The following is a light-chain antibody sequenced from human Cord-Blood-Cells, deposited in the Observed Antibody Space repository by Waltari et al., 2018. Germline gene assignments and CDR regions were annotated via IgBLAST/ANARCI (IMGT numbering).Light chain of an antibody. J-gene: IGLJ1*01. CDR3: QVWDSSSDHYV. CDR2: YDS. Sequence: SYVLTQPPCMSVAPGTPARINRGAHHIGSKRLHWYQQKQGKAPVLVIYYDSDRPSGIPERFSGSNSGNTATLTISRVEAGDEADYYCQVWDSSSDHYVFGTGTKVTVL. V-gene: IGLV3-21*04. CDR1: HIGSKR.